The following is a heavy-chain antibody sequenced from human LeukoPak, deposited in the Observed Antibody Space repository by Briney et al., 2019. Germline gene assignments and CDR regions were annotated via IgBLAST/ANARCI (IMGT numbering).Heavy chain of an antibody. D-gene: IGHD3-16*01. J-gene: IGHJ6*02. CDR1: GITFNSYA. CDR2: ISGSGGNT. V-gene: IGHV3-23*01. CDR3: AKDEVGPYYYGMDV. Sequence: GGSLRLSCAASGITFNSYAMSWVRQAPGKGLEWVSAISGSGGNTYYADSVKGRFTISRDNSKNTLYLQINSLRAEDTAVYYCAKDEVGPYYYGMDVWGQGTTVTVSS.